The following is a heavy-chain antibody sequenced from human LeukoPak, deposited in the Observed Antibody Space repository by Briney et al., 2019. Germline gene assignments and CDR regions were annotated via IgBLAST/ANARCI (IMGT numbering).Heavy chain of an antibody. CDR3: NLGPKVVPAARNFQH. V-gene: IGHV3-15*01. J-gene: IGHJ1*01. CDR1: GFTFNNAW. D-gene: IGHD2-2*01. Sequence: GGSLRLSCAASGFTFNNAWMSWVRQAPGKGLEWVGRIKSKTDGGTTDYGAPVKGRFTISRDDSKNTLYLQMNSLKTEDTAVYYCNLGPKVVPAARNFQHWGQGTLVTVSS. CDR2: IKSKTDGGTT.